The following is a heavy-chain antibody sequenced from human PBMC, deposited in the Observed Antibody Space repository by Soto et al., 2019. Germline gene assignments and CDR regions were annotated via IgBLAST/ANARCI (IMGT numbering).Heavy chain of an antibody. Sequence: QVQLVQSGAEVKRPGASVKGSCKASGYTFTTYYMHRVRQAPGQGLEWLGIINPNGGSTTYAQKFQGRVTMTRDTSTRTVYLELSSLRSEDTAVYYCARAGYCSGGTCFHGNCDYWGQGSLVTVSA. V-gene: IGHV1-46*01. CDR1: GYTFTTYY. J-gene: IGHJ4*02. D-gene: IGHD2-15*01. CDR2: INPNGGST. CDR3: ARAGYCSGGTCFHGNCDY.